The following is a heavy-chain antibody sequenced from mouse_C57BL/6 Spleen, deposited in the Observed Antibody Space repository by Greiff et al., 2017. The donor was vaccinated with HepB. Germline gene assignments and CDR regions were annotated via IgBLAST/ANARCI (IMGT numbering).Heavy chain of an antibody. CDR3: ARLNYYGSSGGYFDV. V-gene: IGHV5-15*01. D-gene: IGHD1-1*01. Sequence: EVKLVESGGGLVQPGGSLKLSCAASGFTFSDYGMAWVRQAPRKGPEWVAFISNLAYSIYYADTVTGRFTISRENAKNTLYLEMSSLRSEDTAMYYCARLNYYGSSGGYFDVWGTGTTVTVSS. CDR2: ISNLAYSI. CDR1: GFTFSDYG. J-gene: IGHJ1*03.